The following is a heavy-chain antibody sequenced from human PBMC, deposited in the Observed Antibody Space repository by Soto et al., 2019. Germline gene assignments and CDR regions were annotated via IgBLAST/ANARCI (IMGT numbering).Heavy chain of an antibody. CDR1: GGSISSSSW. CDR2: IFESGAT. CDR3: TTTHAGELNN. D-gene: IGHD1-7*01. V-gene: IGHV4-4*02. Sequence: QVQLQESGPGLVKPSGTLSLTCAVSGGSISSSSWWTWVRQSPGKGLEWMGEIFESGATNYNPSLKSRITMSVDKSKNQFSLNLSSLTAADTAVYFCTTTHAGELNNWGQGTLVTVSS. J-gene: IGHJ4*02.